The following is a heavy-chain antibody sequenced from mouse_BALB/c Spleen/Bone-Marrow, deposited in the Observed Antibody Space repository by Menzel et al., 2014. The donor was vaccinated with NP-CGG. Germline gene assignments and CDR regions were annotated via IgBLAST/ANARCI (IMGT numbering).Heavy chain of an antibody. CDR2: IRNKANGYTT. V-gene: IGHV7-3*02. J-gene: IGHJ2*01. CDR1: GFTFTDYY. CDR3: ARDNGRVFFDY. Sequence: EVKLVESGGGLVQPGGSLRLSCAPSGFTFTDYYMNWVSQPPGKALEWLGFIRNKANGYTTEYSASVKSRFTISRDNSQNILYLQMNTLRADDSATYYCARDNGRVFFDYWGQGTTLTVSS.